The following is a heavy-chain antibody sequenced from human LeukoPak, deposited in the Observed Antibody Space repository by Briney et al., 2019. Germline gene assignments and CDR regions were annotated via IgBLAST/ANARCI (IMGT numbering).Heavy chain of an antibody. D-gene: IGHD2-2*02. CDR2: ISSSSSYT. V-gene: IGHV3-11*06. CDR1: GFTFSDYY. J-gene: IGHJ4*02. CDR3: ARGGRSIPAAIDY. Sequence: GGSLRLSCAASGFTFSDYYMSWIRQAPGKGLEWGSYISSSSSYTNYADSVKGRFTISRDNAKNSLYLQMNSLRAEDTAVYYCARGGRSIPAAIDYWGQGTLVTVSS.